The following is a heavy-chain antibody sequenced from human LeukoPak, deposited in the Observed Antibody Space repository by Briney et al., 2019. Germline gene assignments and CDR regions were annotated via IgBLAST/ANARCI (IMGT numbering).Heavy chain of an antibody. CDR3: AKGPLDYIHGTQYFDY. CDR1: GFTFSNAW. D-gene: IGHD4-11*01. CDR2: ISGNGGTT. V-gene: IGHV3-23*01. Sequence: GGSLRLSCAASGFTFSNAWMSWVRQAPGKGLEWVSGISGNGGTTNYATSVKGRFTISRDYSKNTLLLQMSSLRAEDTAVYYCAKGPLDYIHGTQYFDYWGRGTLVTVSS. J-gene: IGHJ4*02.